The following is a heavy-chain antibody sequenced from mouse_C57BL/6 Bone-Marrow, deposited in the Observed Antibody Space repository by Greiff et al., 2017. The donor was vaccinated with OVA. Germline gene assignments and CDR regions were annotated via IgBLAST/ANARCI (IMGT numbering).Heavy chain of an antibody. D-gene: IGHD1-1*01. CDR2: IYPGSGST. CDR1: GYTFTSYW. Sequence: VQLQQPGAELVKPGASVKMSCKASGYTFTSYWITWVKQRPGQGLEWIGDIYPGSGSTNYNEKFKSKATLTVDTSSRTAYMQLSSLTSEDSAVYYCARDYYGSSPPFAYWGQGTLVTVSA. J-gene: IGHJ3*01. V-gene: IGHV1-55*01. CDR3: ARDYYGSSPPFAY.